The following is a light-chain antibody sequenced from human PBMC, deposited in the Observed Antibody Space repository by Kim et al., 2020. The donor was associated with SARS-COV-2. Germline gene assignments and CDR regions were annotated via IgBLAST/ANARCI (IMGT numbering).Light chain of an antibody. J-gene: IGLJ1*01. CDR3: ATWDDSLDGFL. CDR2: DTN. Sequence: ELTLPPSTSGTPGQRVTISCSGGSSNIGRNSVNWYRQVPGTAPQLLIYDTNQRPSGVPDRLSGSKSGTSASLAISGLQSEDEADYYCATWDDSLDGFLFGGGTKVTVL. V-gene: IGLV1-44*01. CDR1: SSNIGRNS.